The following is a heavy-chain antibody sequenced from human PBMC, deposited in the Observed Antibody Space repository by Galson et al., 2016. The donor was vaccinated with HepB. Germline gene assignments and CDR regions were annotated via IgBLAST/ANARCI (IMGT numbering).Heavy chain of an antibody. CDR3: ARGNIPYGMDV. V-gene: IGHV3-64*01. Sequence: SLRLSCAASGFTFTKGWMNWVRQAPGKGLEYVSAISRNGSYTYYANSVKGRFTISRDNSKNTLYLQMSSLRDEDMAVYYCARGNIPYGMDVWGQGTTVTVSS. CDR1: GFTFTKGW. CDR2: ISRNGSYT. D-gene: IGHD2/OR15-2a*01. J-gene: IGHJ6*02.